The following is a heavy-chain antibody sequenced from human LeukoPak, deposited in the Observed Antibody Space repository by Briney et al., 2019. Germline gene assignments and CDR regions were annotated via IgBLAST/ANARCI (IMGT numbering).Heavy chain of an antibody. CDR3: ARDWYYYGSGSYNLDDY. J-gene: IGHJ4*02. D-gene: IGHD3-10*01. Sequence: GGSLRLSCAASGFTFSSYAMHWVRQAPGKGLEWVAVISYDGSNKYYADSVKGRFTISRDNSKNTLYLQMNSLRAEGTAVYYCARDWYYYGSGSYNLDDYWGQGTLVTVSS. CDR1: GFTFSSYA. V-gene: IGHV3-30-3*01. CDR2: ISYDGSNK.